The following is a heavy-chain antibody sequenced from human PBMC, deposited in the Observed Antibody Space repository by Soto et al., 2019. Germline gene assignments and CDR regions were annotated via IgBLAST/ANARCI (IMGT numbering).Heavy chain of an antibody. Sequence: QVQLQQWGAGLLKPSETQSLTCAVYGGSFSGYYWNWIRQPPGKGLEWIGEINHSGSTNYNPSLKSRVTLSVDTSKNQFSLKLSSVTAADTAVYYCARGWGRIFDYWGQGTLVTVSS. CDR3: ARGWGRIFDY. J-gene: IGHJ4*02. V-gene: IGHV4-34*01. D-gene: IGHD7-27*01. CDR2: INHSGST. CDR1: GGSFSGYY.